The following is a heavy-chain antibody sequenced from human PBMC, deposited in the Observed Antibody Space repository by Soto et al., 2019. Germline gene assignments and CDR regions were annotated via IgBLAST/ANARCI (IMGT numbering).Heavy chain of an antibody. CDR1: GFTFSSYG. CDR3: SRVGYYDFWSGPSHAFDI. D-gene: IGHD3-3*01. V-gene: IGHV3-33*01. CDR2: IWYDGSNK. Sequence: GGSLRLSCAASGFTFSSYGMHGVRQAPGKGLEWVAVIWYDGSNKYYADSVKGRFTISRDNSKNTLYLQMNSLRAEDTAVYYCSRVGYYDFWSGPSHAFDIWEEGRMVTVSS. J-gene: IGHJ3*02.